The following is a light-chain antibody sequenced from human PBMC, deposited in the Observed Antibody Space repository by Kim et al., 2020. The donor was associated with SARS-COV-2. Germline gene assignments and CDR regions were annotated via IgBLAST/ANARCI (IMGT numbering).Light chain of an antibody. Sequence: PASLSCTSTQSLVHSDGDTYLSWFHQRPGQPPRRLIYKISNRDFGVPDRFSASGSGTDFTLKISRVEVDDVGVYYCIQGAHWPITFGQGTRLEIK. J-gene: IGKJ5*01. V-gene: IGKV2-30*02. CDR1: QSLVHSDGDTY. CDR3: IQGAHWPIT. CDR2: KIS.